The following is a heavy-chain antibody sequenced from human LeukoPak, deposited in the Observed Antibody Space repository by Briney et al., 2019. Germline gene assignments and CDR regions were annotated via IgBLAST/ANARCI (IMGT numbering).Heavy chain of an antibody. Sequence: PGGSLRLSCAASGFTFSNYGMHWVRQAPGKGLEWVTYIRYDGSYKSYADSVKGRFTISRDNSKSTLYLQMNSLGAEDTAVYYCARNNSGPFDPWGQGTLVTVSS. D-gene: IGHD6-25*01. CDR2: IRYDGSYK. V-gene: IGHV3-30*02. CDR3: ARNNSGPFDP. J-gene: IGHJ5*02. CDR1: GFTFSNYG.